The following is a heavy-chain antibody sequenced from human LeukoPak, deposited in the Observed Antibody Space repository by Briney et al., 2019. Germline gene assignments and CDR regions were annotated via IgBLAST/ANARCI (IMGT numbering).Heavy chain of an antibody. Sequence: GGSLRLSCAASGFTFTSYNMQWVRQAPGKGLEWVSVISDSGATTYYADSVKGRFTISRDNSKNTLYLQMNSLRAEDTAVYYCAKCTTVRSYGRYFDYWGQGTLVTVSS. J-gene: IGHJ4*02. D-gene: IGHD1-26*01. CDR2: ISDSGATT. CDR3: AKCTTVRSYGRYFDY. CDR1: GFTFTSYN. V-gene: IGHV3-23*01.